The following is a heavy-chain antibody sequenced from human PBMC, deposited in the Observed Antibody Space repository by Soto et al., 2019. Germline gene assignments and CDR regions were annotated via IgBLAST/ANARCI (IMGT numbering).Heavy chain of an antibody. CDR2: IIPILGIA. Sequence: ASVKVSCKASGGTFSSYTISWVRQAPGQGLEWMRRIIPILGIANYAQKFQGRVTITADKSTSTAYMELSSLRSEDTAVYYCARDSEIVVVPAAIRYFDYWGQGTLVTVSS. D-gene: IGHD2-2*02. CDR3: ARDSEIVVVPAAIRYFDY. J-gene: IGHJ4*02. V-gene: IGHV1-69*04. CDR1: GGTFSSYT.